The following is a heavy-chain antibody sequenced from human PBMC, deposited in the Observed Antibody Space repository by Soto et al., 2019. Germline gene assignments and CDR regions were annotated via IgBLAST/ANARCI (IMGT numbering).Heavy chain of an antibody. D-gene: IGHD2-8*01. CDR1: GFTFRNYW. CDR2: IDXDGSSK. CDR3: TRGVFFDY. J-gene: IGHJ4*02. Sequence: GXSLRLSCAASGFTFRNYWMHWVRQAPGKGMVRXSRIDXDGSSKNYEDXXKGRFNIXXDNEKNTLSLHMNRLRTEDTAVYYCTRGVFFDYWGQGTLVTVSS. V-gene: IGHV3-74*01.